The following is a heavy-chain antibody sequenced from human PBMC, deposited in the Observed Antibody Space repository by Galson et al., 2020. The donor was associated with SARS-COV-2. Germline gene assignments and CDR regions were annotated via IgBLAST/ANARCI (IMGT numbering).Heavy chain of an antibody. CDR1: GFTFSSYG. D-gene: IGHD2-15*01. CDR2: ISYDGSNK. J-gene: IGHJ4*02. V-gene: IGHV3-30*18. Sequence: GGSLRLSCAASGFTFSSYGMHWVRQAPGKGLEWVAVISYDGSNKYYADSVKGRFTISRDNSKNTLYLQMNSLRAEDTAVYYCAKAYSPYCSGGSGYSAAFDYWGQGTLVTVSS. CDR3: AKAYSPYCSGGSGYSAAFDY.